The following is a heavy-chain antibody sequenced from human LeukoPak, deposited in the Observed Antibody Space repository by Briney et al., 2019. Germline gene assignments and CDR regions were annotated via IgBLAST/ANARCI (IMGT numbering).Heavy chain of an antibody. V-gene: IGHV4-59*01. Sequence: PSETLSLTCSVSGASISNYYWSWIRQPAGKGLEWIGYIYYSGSTNYNPSLKSRVTISVDTSKNQFSLKLSSVTAADTAVYYCARAEDFWSGYNWFDPWGQGTLVTVSS. J-gene: IGHJ5*02. CDR3: ARAEDFWSGYNWFDP. CDR1: GASISNYY. CDR2: IYYSGST. D-gene: IGHD3-3*01.